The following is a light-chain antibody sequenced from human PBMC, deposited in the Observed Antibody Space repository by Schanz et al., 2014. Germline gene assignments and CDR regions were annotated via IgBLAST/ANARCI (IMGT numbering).Light chain of an antibody. CDR2: GAS. Sequence: EMVMTQSPATLSVSPGERATLSCRASQSVSDNVAWYQQKPGQAPRLLISGASRRATGIPARFSGSGSGTEFTLTISSLEPEDFAVYYCQQRSNWPPRLTFGGGTKVEIK. J-gene: IGKJ4*01. V-gene: IGKV3-11*01. CDR1: QSVSDN. CDR3: QQRSNWPPRLT.